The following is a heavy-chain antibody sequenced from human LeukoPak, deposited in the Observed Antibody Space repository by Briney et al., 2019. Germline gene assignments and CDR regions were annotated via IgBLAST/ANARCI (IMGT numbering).Heavy chain of an antibody. CDR1: GYTFTGYY. J-gene: IGHJ4*02. CDR3: ARGSIAAAGVFDY. D-gene: IGHD6-13*01. V-gene: IGHV1-2*02. CDR2: INPNSGGT. Sequence: GASVKVSCKASGYTFTGYYMHWVRQAPGQGLEWVGWINPNSGGTNYAQKFQGRVTMTRDTSISTAYMELSRLRSDDTAVYYCARGSIAAAGVFDYWGQGTLVTVSS.